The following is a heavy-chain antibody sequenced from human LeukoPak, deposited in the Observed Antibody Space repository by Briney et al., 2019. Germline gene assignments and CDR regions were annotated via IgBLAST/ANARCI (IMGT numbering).Heavy chain of an antibody. CDR1: GFTFSSYA. Sequence: GGSLRLSCAASGFTFSSYAMSWVRQAPGRGLEWVSAISGSGGSTYYADSVKGRFTISRDNSKNTLYLQMNSLRAEDTAVYYCAKDRGRYSGYDPIHLNYGMDVWGQGTTVTVSS. D-gene: IGHD5-12*01. CDR3: AKDRGRYSGYDPIHLNYGMDV. CDR2: ISGSGGST. J-gene: IGHJ6*02. V-gene: IGHV3-23*01.